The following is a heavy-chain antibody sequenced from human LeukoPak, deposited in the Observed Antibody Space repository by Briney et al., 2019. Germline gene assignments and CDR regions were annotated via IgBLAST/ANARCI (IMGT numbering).Heavy chain of an antibody. J-gene: IGHJ4*02. D-gene: IGHD6-13*01. CDR2: IYPGDSDT. CDR1: GYSFTSYW. CDR3: ARRPIAAAANFDY. V-gene: IGHV5-51*01. Sequence: GESLQISCKGSGYSFTSYWIGWVRQMPGKGLEWMGIIYPGDSDTRYSPSFQGQVTISADKSISTAYLQWSSLTASDTAMYYCARRPIAAAANFDYWGQGTLVTVSS.